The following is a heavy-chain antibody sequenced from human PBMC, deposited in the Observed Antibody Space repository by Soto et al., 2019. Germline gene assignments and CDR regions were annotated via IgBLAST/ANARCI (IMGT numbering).Heavy chain of an antibody. CDR2: ISYDGSNK. V-gene: IGHV3-30*18. Sequence: QVQLVESGGGVAQPGRSLRLSCAASGFTFSSYDMHWVRQAPGKGLEWVAVISYDGSNKYYADSVKGRFTISRDNSKNTLYLQMNSLRAEDTAVYYCAKDGPYDTTLGAFDIWGQGTMVTVSS. D-gene: IGHD3-22*01. J-gene: IGHJ3*02. CDR1: GFTFSSYD. CDR3: AKDGPYDTTLGAFDI.